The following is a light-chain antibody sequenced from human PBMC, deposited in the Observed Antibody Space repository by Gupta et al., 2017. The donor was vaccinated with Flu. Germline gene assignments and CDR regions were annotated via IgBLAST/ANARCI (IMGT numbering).Light chain of an antibody. CDR1: QGIINN. CDR3: QQENSSPHT. Sequence: DIQMTQSPSSLSASVGDRVTITCRASQGIINNLAWFQQKPGKGPKSLIYAASSLQRGVTSKCSGSGSVSGTDFTLTISSLQPEDSATYFCQQENSSPHTFGQGTQMEIK. V-gene: IGKV1-16*02. CDR2: AAS. J-gene: IGKJ5*01.